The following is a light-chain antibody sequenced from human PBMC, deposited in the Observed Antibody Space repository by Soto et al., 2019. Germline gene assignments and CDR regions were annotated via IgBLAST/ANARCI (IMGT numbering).Light chain of an antibody. CDR1: QSVSNY. V-gene: IGKV3-11*01. Sequence: ELVLTQSPGTMSLSPGERATLSCRASQSVSNYVAWYQQKPGQAPRLLIYDASTRATGIPARFSGSGSGTDFTLTISSLEPEDFAVYYCQQRSSGGTFGQGTKLEIK. CDR3: QQRSSGGT. J-gene: IGKJ2*02. CDR2: DAS.